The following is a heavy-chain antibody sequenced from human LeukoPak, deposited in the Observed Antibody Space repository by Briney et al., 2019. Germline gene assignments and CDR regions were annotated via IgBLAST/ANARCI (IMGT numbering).Heavy chain of an antibody. Sequence: GGSLRLSCAASGFTFSSYSMNWVRQAPGKGLEWVSCIAGTSSISYADSVKGRFTISRDNVKNSLYLQMNSLRDEDTAVYYCARDINGGLWGQGTMVTVSS. D-gene: IGHD1-14*01. J-gene: IGHJ3*01. CDR3: ARDINGGL. V-gene: IGHV3-48*02. CDR2: IAGTSSI. CDR1: GFTFSSYS.